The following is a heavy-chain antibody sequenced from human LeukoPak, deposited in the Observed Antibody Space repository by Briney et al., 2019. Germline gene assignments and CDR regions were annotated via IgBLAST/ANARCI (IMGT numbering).Heavy chain of an antibody. CDR3: ARGFYGDYVTITPYDY. V-gene: IGHV1-2*02. Sequence: ASVKVSCKASGSTFTDYYMHWVRQAPGQGLEWMGWINPNSGGTNFAQKFQGRVTMTRDTSISTAYMELNRLRSDDTAVYYCARGFYGDYVTITPYDYWGQGTLVTVSS. D-gene: IGHD4-17*01. J-gene: IGHJ4*02. CDR2: INPNSGGT. CDR1: GSTFTDYY.